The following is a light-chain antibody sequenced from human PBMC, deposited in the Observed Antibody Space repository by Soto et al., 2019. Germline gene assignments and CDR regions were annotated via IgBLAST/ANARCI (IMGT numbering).Light chain of an antibody. CDR2: SNN. CDR3: ATWDDTVHGPI. J-gene: IGLJ2*01. Sequence: QSVLTQPPSVSGAPGLRVTISCSGSDSDIGTNAVNWYQHLPGVAPKLLIYSNNQRPSGVPGRFSASTSGTSASLAISGLQSEDEGDYYCATWDDTVHGPIFGGGTQLTV. V-gene: IGLV1-44*01. CDR1: DSDIGTNA.